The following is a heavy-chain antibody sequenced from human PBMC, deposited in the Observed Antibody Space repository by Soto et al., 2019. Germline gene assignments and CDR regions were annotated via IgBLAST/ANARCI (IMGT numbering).Heavy chain of an antibody. CDR3: AKSLAARRKPYNWLDA. D-gene: IGHD6-6*01. CDR2: IIPMFGTP. J-gene: IGHJ5*02. CDR1: GGTLNSQS. V-gene: IGHV1-69*06. Sequence: QVQVFQSGAEVKNPGSSVRVSCKVAGGTLNSQSITWVRQAPGQGLEWMGGIIPMFGTPTDAQKFRGRVTIYAYTSTSTVYMELGSVRSQDTAVYYCAKSLAARRKPYNWLDAWGQGTLVTVSS.